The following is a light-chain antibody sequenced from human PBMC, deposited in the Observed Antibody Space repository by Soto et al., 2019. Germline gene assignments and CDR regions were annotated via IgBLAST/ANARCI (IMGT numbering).Light chain of an antibody. V-gene: IGKV3-15*01. CDR3: QQYHNWPLT. Sequence: ETVMTQSPAALSVSPGEKITLSCRASQSVSRNLAWYQQRPGQTPRLVIYGASTRATGIPVRFTASGSGTEFTITISSLQSEDFAVYYCQQYHNWPLTFGGGTKVEIK. CDR1: QSVSRN. CDR2: GAS. J-gene: IGKJ4*01.